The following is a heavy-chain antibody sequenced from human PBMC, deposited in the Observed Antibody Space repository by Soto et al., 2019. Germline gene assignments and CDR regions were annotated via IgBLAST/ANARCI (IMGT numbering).Heavy chain of an antibody. CDR1: GFTFSSCG. CDR2: ISYDGSNK. J-gene: IGHJ4*02. CDR3: AKRRRRCSTTSCRGGFDY. Sequence: PGGSLRLSCAASGFTFSSCGMHWVRQAPGKGLEWVAVISYDGSNKYYADSVKGRFTISRDNSKNTLYLQMNSLRAEDTAVYYCAKRRRRCSTTSCRGGFDYWGQGTLVTVSS. D-gene: IGHD2-2*01. V-gene: IGHV3-30*18.